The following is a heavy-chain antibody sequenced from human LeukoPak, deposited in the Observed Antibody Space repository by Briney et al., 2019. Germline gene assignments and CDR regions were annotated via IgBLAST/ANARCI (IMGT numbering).Heavy chain of an antibody. CDR3: ARILAVSRGGIRYYGMDV. Sequence: SETLSLTCTVSGGSISRYYWSWIRQPPGKGLQWIGDIYYGGSTNYNPSLKSRVTISVDTSKNQFSLKLISVTAADTAVYYCARILAVSRGGIRYYGMDVWGQGTTVTVSS. CDR1: GGSISRYY. V-gene: IGHV4-59*08. CDR2: IYYGGST. J-gene: IGHJ6*02. D-gene: IGHD2-2*01.